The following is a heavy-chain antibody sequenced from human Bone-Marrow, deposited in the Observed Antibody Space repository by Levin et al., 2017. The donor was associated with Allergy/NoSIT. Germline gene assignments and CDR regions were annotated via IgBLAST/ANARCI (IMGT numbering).Heavy chain of an antibody. D-gene: IGHD2-8*01. CDR2: IYWNDDK. Sequence: GSGPTLVKPTQTLTLTCTFSGFSLSTSGVGVGWIRQPPGKALEWLALIYWNDDKRYSPSLKSRLTITKDTSKNQVVLTMTNMDPVDTATYYCAHTNGIMVYPEGFDPWGQGTLVTVSS. J-gene: IGHJ5*02. CDR1: GFSLSTSGVG. CDR3: AHTNGIMVYPEGFDP. V-gene: IGHV2-5*01.